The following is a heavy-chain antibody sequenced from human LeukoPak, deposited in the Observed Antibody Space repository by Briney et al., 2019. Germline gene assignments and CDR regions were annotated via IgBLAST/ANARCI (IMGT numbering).Heavy chain of an antibody. CDR1: GFTFDDYA. D-gene: IGHD3-10*01. CDR3: ARRVLLWFGESLGAFDI. CDR2: ISWNSGSI. Sequence: PGRSLRLSCAASGFTFDDYAMHWVRQAPGKGLERVSGISWNSGSIGYADSVKGRFTISRDNAKNSLYLQMNSLRAEDTAVYYCARRVLLWFGESLGAFDIWGQGTMVTVSS. V-gene: IGHV3-9*01. J-gene: IGHJ3*02.